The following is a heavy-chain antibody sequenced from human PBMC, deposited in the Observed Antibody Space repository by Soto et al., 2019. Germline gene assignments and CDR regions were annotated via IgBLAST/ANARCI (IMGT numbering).Heavy chain of an antibody. CDR1: GFTFSTYS. Sequence: RRLSCAASGFTFSTYSMNWVRQAPGKGLEWISSISSSGSYIYYADSMKGRFTISRDNAKNSLFLQMNSLRAEDTAVYYCARDPYSNNWFDSWGQGILVTVSS. V-gene: IGHV3-21*01. CDR2: ISSSGSYI. J-gene: IGHJ5*01. D-gene: IGHD6-13*01. CDR3: ARDPYSNNWFDS.